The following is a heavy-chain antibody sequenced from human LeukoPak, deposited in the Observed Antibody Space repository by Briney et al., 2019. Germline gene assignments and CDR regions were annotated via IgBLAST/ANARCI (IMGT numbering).Heavy chain of an antibody. CDR2: ISGSGGST. V-gene: IGHV3-23*01. CDR3: ARPSEWELLIGPYYFDY. Sequence: GGSLRLSCAASGFTFSSYAMSWVRQAPGKGLEWVSAISGSGGSTYYADSVKGRFTISRDNSKNTLYLQMNSLRAEDTAVYYCARPSEWELLIGPYYFDYWGQGTLVTVSS. J-gene: IGHJ4*02. CDR1: GFTFSSYA. D-gene: IGHD1-26*01.